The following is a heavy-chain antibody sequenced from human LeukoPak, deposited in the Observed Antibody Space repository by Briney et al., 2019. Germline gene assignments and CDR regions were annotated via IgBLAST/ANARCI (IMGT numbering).Heavy chain of an antibody. CDR3: ARGGRFLTGGRFDY. Sequence: SETLSLTCAVYGGSFSGYCWSWIRQPPGKGLEWIGEINHSGSTNYNPSLKSRVTISVDTSKNQFSLKLSSVTAADTAVYYCARGGRFLTGGRFDYWGQGTLVTVSS. J-gene: IGHJ4*02. CDR1: GGSFSGYC. V-gene: IGHV4-34*01. CDR2: INHSGST. D-gene: IGHD3-9*01.